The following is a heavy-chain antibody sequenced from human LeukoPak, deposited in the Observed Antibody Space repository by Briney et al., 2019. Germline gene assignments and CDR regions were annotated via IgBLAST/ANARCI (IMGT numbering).Heavy chain of an antibody. CDR2: IYHSGST. CDR1: GYSISSGYY. CDR3: TRPYYYDSSGSPDY. J-gene: IGHJ4*02. D-gene: IGHD3-22*01. V-gene: IGHV4-38-2*02. Sequence: SETLSLTCTVSGYSISSGYYWGWIRQPPGKGPEWIGNIYHSGSTYYNPSLKSRVTISVDTSKNQFSLKLSSVTAADTAVYYCTRPYYYDSSGSPDYWGQGTLVTVSS.